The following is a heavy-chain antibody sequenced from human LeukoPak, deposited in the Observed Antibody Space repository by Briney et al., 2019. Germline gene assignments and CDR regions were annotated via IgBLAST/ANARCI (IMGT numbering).Heavy chain of an antibody. CDR2: INSDGSSI. D-gene: IGHD6-19*01. CDR3: ARDSGSTGWGMLDF. V-gene: IGHV3-74*01. CDR1: GFTFSSHW. J-gene: IGHJ4*02. Sequence: PGGSLRLSCAASGFTFSSHWMHWVRHAPGKGLVWVSRINSDGSSISYADSVKGRFTISRDSAKNTLYLQMNSLRAEDTAVYFCARDSGSTGWGMLDFWGQGTLVTVSS.